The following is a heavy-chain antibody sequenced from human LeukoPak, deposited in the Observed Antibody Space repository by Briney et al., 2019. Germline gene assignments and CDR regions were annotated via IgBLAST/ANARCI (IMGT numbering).Heavy chain of an antibody. CDR2: INHSGST. CDR1: GESFSGYY. V-gene: IGHV4-34*01. D-gene: IGHD3-3*01. CDR3: ARRFVSAYYDFWSGYCHDAFDI. Sequence: SETLSLTCAVYGESFSGYYWSWIRQPPGKGLEWIGEINHSGSTNYNPSLKSRVTISVDTSKNQFSLKLSSVTAADTAVYYCARRFVSAYYDFWSGYCHDAFDIWGQGTMVTVSS. J-gene: IGHJ3*02.